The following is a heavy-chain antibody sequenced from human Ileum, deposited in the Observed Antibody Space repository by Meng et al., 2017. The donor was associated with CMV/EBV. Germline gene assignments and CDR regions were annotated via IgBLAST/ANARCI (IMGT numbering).Heavy chain of an antibody. Sequence: GQLQESRPGLVKASETLSLTCTVSGGSSGSYYWNWIRQPDRKGLEWIGRIHTTDSTNYNPSFKSRVTISVDMSKNQFSLKLTSMTAADTAVYYCARDTGTTGTGSLFDYWGQGILVTVSS. CDR2: IHTTDST. CDR3: ARDTGTTGTGSLFDY. D-gene: IGHD1-1*01. V-gene: IGHV4-4*07. CDR1: GGSSGSYY. J-gene: IGHJ4*02.